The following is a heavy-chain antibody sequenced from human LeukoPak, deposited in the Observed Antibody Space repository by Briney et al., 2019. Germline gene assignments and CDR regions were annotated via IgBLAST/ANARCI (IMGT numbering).Heavy chain of an antibody. D-gene: IGHD3-22*01. CDR2: ISGSDGGT. V-gene: IGHV3-23*01. J-gene: IGHJ6*02. Sequence: GGSLRLSCAASGFTFSSYAMSWVRQAPGKGLEWGSVISGSDGGTYYAESVKGRVTISRDNSNNTLYLQMNSLRAEDTAVYYCAKDKKYYDSSGSPYYSYGMDVWGQGTTVTVTS. CDR3: AKDKKYYDSSGSPYYSYGMDV. CDR1: GFTFSSYA.